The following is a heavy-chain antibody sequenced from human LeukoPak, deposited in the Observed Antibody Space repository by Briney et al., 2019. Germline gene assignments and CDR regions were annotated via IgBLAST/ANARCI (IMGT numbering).Heavy chain of an antibody. Sequence: GASVKVSCKASGCTFTGYYMHWVRQAPGQGLERMGWINPNSGGTNYAQKFQGRVTMTRDTSISTAYMELSRLRSDDTAVYYCARVLTSGRKYFDYWGQGTLVTVSS. V-gene: IGHV1-2*02. CDR2: INPNSGGT. D-gene: IGHD1-26*01. CDR1: GCTFTGYY. J-gene: IGHJ4*02. CDR3: ARVLTSGRKYFDY.